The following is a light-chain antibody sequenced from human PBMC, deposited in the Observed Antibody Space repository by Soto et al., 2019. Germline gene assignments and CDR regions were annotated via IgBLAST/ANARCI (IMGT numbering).Light chain of an antibody. CDR3: QQYNDWPRT. Sequence: EIVWTQSPATLSLSPGERATLSCRASQSVNNYLAWYQQRPGQAPRLLIYGSSTRATGVPARFSGSASGTEFTLTISSLQSEDFGVYYCQQYNDWPRTFGQGTRLEI. CDR2: GSS. V-gene: IGKV3-15*01. CDR1: QSVNNY. J-gene: IGKJ5*01.